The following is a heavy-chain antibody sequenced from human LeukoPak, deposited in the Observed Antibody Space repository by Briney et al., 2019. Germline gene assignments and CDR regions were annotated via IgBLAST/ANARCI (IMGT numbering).Heavy chain of an antibody. Sequence: SETLSLTCTVSGGSISSADYYWSWIRQPPGKGLEWIGYIYYSGSTYYNPSLKSRVNISGDTSKNQFSLKLSSVTAADTAVYFCARGLFRVPAAIGWFDPWGQGTLVTVSS. CDR3: ARGLFRVPAAIGWFDP. J-gene: IGHJ5*02. CDR2: IYYSGST. D-gene: IGHD2-2*02. CDR1: GGSISSADYY. V-gene: IGHV4-30-4*01.